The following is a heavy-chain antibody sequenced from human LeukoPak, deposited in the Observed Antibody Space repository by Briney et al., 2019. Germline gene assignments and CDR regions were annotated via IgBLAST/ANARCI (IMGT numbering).Heavy chain of an antibody. D-gene: IGHD6-19*01. CDR1: GYSFTNYW. J-gene: IGHJ4*01. Sequence: GESLKISCKGSGYSFTNYWIAWARQVPGKGLEWMGIIYPGDSDTRYSPSFQGQVTISVDKSISTAYLQWSSLKASDTAMYYCARRESSGSIDYWGHGTLVTVSS. CDR2: IYPGDSDT. V-gene: IGHV5-51*01. CDR3: ARRESSGSIDY.